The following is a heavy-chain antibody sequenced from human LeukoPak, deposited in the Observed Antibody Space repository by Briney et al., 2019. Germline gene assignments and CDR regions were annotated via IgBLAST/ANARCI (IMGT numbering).Heavy chain of an antibody. V-gene: IGHV3-33*01. Sequence: GGSLRLSCAASGFTFSSYGMHWVRQAPGKGLEWVAVIWYDGSNKYYADSAKGRFTISRDNSKNTLYLQMNSLRAEDTAVYYCARDRASWARSSYWFDPWGQGTLVTVSS. D-gene: IGHD3-16*01. J-gene: IGHJ5*02. CDR2: IWYDGSNK. CDR1: GFTFSSYG. CDR3: ARDRASWARSSYWFDP.